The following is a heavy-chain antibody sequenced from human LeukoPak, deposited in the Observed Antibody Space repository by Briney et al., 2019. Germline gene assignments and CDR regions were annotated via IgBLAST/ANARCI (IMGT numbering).Heavy chain of an antibody. J-gene: IGHJ4*02. CDR3: AREYDSRARFDS. D-gene: IGHD4-11*01. CDR1: GVSFTSHS. Sequence: GGSLRLSCVGSGVSFTSHSMNWVRQAPGKGLEWISFIGNGGGPIYQADSVKGRFTISRDDAKTSLYLQMNSLRVEDTAIYYCAREYDSRARFDSWGQGALVTVSS. CDR2: IGNGGGPI. V-gene: IGHV3-48*01.